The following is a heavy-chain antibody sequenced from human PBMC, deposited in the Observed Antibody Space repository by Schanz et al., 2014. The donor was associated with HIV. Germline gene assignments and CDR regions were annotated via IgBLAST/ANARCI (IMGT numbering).Heavy chain of an antibody. V-gene: IGHV1-69*01. Sequence: QVQLVQSGTEVKKPGSSVKVSCKPSGGTFRSFAISWVRQAPGQGLEWMGGIIPIFGTTNYAQKFQGRVTITADESTSTTYLELSSLRSEDTAVYYCASQYSNYDSSRRYHWYFDLWGRGTLVTVSS. CDR3: ASQYSNYDSSRRYHWYFDL. CDR1: GGTFRSFA. D-gene: IGHD4-4*01. J-gene: IGHJ2*01. CDR2: IIPIFGTT.